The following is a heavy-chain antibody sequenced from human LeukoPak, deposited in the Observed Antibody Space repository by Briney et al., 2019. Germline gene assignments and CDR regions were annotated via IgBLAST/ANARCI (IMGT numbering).Heavy chain of an antibody. CDR2: IYYSGST. CDR3: ARVTAKNDYGDYHNWFDP. Sequence: PSQTLSLTCTVSGGSISSGGYYWSWIRQHPGKGLEWIGYIYYSGSTYYNPSLKSRVTISVDTSKNQFSLKLSSVTAADTAVYYCARVTAKNDYGDYHNWFDPWGQGTLVTVSS. D-gene: IGHD4-17*01. V-gene: IGHV4-31*03. J-gene: IGHJ5*02. CDR1: GGSISSGGYY.